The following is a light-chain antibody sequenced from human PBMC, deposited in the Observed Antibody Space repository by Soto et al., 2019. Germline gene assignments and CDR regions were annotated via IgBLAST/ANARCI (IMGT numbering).Light chain of an antibody. CDR2: KAS. CDR3: QQYDSYSGT. Sequence: DIQMTQSPSTLSASVGDRVTITCRASQSIRSWLAWYQQKPGKAPKLLIYKASNLESGVPSRFSGSESGTEFTLSISSLQPDDFATYCCQQYDSYSGTFGGGTKVEI. V-gene: IGKV1-5*03. CDR1: QSIRSW. J-gene: IGKJ4*01.